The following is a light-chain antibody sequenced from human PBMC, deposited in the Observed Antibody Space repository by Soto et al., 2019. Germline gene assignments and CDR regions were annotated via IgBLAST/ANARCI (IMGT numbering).Light chain of an antibody. J-gene: IGKJ4*01. CDR3: QQAFSAPLT. V-gene: IGKV1-39*01. CDR1: QNTKKF. Sequence: DIQMTQSPTSLSAPVGDSVTITCRASQNTKKFLNWYQQKPGTAPKLLIYTASSVQAGFPSRFSGSGSGTDFILTISNLQPEDFATYSGQQAFSAPLTFGGGTRVEI. CDR2: TAS.